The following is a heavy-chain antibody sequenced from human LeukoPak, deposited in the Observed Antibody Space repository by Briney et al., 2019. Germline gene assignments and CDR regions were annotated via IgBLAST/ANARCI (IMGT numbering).Heavy chain of an antibody. D-gene: IGHD3-22*01. CDR1: GFRFSDYW. J-gene: IGHJ4*02. CDR2: IKEDGREK. Sequence: SGGSLRLSCEASGFRFSDYWMTWVRQAPGKGLEWVANIKEDGREKYYVDSVKGRFTISRDNAKNSLYLQMNSLRAEDTAVYYCARVRHYYDSSGYYYDYWGQGTLVTVSS. V-gene: IGHV3-7*01. CDR3: ARVRHYYDSSGYYYDY.